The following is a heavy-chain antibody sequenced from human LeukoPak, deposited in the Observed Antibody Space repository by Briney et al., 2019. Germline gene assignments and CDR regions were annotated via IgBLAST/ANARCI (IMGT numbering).Heavy chain of an antibody. CDR3: ARDGDVSGYSD. J-gene: IGHJ4*02. V-gene: IGHV3-7*01. CDR2: IKQDGSEK. D-gene: IGHD3-22*01. CDR1: RFTLSSYW. Sequence: GGSLRLSCAASRFTLSSYWMSWVRQAPGKGLEWVANIKQDGSEKYYVDSVKGRFAISRDNAKNSLYLQMNSLRAEDTAVYYCARDGDVSGYSDWGQGTLVTVSS.